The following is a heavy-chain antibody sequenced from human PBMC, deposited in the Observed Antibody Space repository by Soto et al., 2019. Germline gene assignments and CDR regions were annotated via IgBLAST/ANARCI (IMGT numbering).Heavy chain of an antibody. V-gene: IGHV1-18*04. CDR3: ARAQPNVLRFLEWSPGALDV. J-gene: IGHJ6*02. Sequence: ASVKVSCKASGYTFTSYGISWVRQAPGQGLEWMGWISAYNGNTNYAQKLQGRVTMTTDTTTSTAYMELRSLRSDDTAVYYCARAQPNVLRFLEWSPGALDVWGQGTTVTVSS. CDR2: ISAYNGNT. CDR1: GYTFTSYG. D-gene: IGHD3-3*01.